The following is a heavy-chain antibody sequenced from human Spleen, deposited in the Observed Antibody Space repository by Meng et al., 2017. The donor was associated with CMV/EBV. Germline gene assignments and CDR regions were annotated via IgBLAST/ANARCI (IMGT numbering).Heavy chain of an antibody. CDR2: IYYSGST. V-gene: IGHV4-61*01. CDR1: GGSVTSPNYY. J-gene: IGHJ4*02. CDR3: AREWAGSSFDY. D-gene: IGHD6-19*01. Sequence: CSASGGSVTSPNYYWSWIRQPPGKGLEWIGYIYYSGSTRYNPSLNSRLTISMDKSKNQFSLNLYSLTAADTALYYCAREWAGSSFDYWGQGALVTVSS.